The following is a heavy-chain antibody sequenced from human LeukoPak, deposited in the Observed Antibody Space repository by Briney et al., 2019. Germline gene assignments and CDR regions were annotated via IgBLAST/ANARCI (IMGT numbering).Heavy chain of an antibody. CDR2: ISSSSSCI. V-gene: IGHV3-21*01. Sequence: GGSLKLSCAASGFTFSGYSMNWVRQAPGKGLEWVSSISSSSSCIYYADSVKGRFIISRDNAKNSLYLQMNSLRAEDTAVYYCPSGGGVGLRGQGTLVTVSS. J-gene: IGHJ4*02. CDR3: PSGGGVGL. D-gene: IGHD3-16*01. CDR1: GFTFSGYS.